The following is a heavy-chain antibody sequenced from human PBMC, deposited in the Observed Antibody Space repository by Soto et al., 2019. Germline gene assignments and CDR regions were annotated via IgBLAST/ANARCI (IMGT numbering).Heavy chain of an antibody. Sequence: GASVKVSCKASGYTFTSYALHWMRQAPGQRLEWMGRINGGNDNTKFSQKFQGRVSITRDTSANTAYMELSSLRSADTAVYYCARRDGTYQGWFDPWGQGTLVTVSS. CDR3: ARRDGTYQGWFDP. D-gene: IGHD1-26*01. CDR1: GYTFTSYA. V-gene: IGHV1-3*01. J-gene: IGHJ5*01. CDR2: INGGNDNT.